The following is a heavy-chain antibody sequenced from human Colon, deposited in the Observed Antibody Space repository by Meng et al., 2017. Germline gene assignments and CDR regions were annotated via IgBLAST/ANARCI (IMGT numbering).Heavy chain of an antibody. J-gene: IGHJ4*02. V-gene: IGHV4-61*01. D-gene: IGHD3-16*02. CDR1: GGSFSSPSYY. CDR3: ARYQNGGTYPLDY. Sequence: GPVQGPGPRLVHPTDTVPSTFTLSGGSFSSPSYYCSWIRQTPGKGLEWIGYVYYTGSANYNPSFKSRVNISVDTSKHQFSLKLSPVTDADTAVYYCARYQNGGTYPLDYWGQGTLVTVSS. CDR2: VYYTGSA.